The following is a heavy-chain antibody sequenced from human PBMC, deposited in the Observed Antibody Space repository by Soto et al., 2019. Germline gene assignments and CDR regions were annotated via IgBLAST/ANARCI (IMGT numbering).Heavy chain of an antibody. CDR2: INAGNGNT. J-gene: IGHJ4*02. V-gene: IGHV1-3*01. Sequence: ASVKVSCKASGYTFTSYDMHWVRQAPGQRLEWMGWINAGNGNTKYSQKFQGRVTITRDTSASTAYMELSSLRSEDTAVYYCARSSQYSYDSSEGNFDSWGRRTLVTVSS. D-gene: IGHD3-22*01. CDR1: GYTFTSYD. CDR3: ARSSQYSYDSSEGNFDS.